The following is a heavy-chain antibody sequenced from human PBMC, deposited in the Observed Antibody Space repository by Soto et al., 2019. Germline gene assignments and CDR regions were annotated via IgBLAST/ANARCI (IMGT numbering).Heavy chain of an antibody. D-gene: IGHD2-2*01. CDR2: ISLYSDGT. CDR1: GYTFSNYG. J-gene: IGHJ5*02. Sequence: QVQLVQSGGEVKRPGASVKVSCKTSGYTFSNYGITWVRQAPGQPLEWLGWISLYSDGTNYAQKFEGRVSMTTDTSTTTAYMELRSLRADDTAVYYCARVVPGAEAWFGPWGQVTLVNVSS. V-gene: IGHV1-18*01. CDR3: ARVVPGAEAWFGP.